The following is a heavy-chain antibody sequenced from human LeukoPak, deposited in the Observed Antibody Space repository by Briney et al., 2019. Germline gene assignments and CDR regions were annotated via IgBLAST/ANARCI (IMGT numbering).Heavy chain of an antibody. D-gene: IGHD3-10*01. CDR1: GYTFTSYD. CDR2: MNPNSGNT. J-gene: IGHJ4*02. Sequence: ASVKVSCKASGYTFTSYDINWVRQATGQGLEWMGWMNPNSGNTGYAQKFQGRVTITRNTSISTAYMELSSLRSEDTAVYYCARGHRGSGSYYNDCWGQGTLVTVSS. CDR3: ARGHRGSGSYYNDC. V-gene: IGHV1-8*03.